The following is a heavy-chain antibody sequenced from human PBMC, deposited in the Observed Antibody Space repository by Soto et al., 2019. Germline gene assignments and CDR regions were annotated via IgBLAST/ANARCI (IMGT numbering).Heavy chain of an antibody. Sequence: QVQLQESGPGLVKPSQTLSLTCTVSGGSISSGGYYWSWIRQHPGKGLEWIGYIYYSGSTYYNPSLKSLVTLSVDTSKNQFSLKLSSVTAVDTAVYYCARGEPRNSPFDYWGQGTLVTVSS. V-gene: IGHV4-31*01. CDR3: ARGEPRNSPFDY. CDR1: GGSISSGGYY. CDR2: IYYSGST. J-gene: IGHJ4*02. D-gene: IGHD1-1*01.